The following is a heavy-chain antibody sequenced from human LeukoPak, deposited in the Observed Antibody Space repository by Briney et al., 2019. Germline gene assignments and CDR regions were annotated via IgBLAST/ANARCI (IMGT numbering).Heavy chain of an antibody. CDR3: ARGRGEAAGLDH. CDR1: GGGSFSDYS. Sequence: SETLSLTCAVSGGGSFSDYSWYWIRQCPGRGLEWVGEIPHAANLNYNPSLKGRVAISVDTSKSQVSLKLDSKTAADTAMYYCARGRGEAAGLDHWGQGTLVTVSS. V-gene: IGHV4-34*01. CDR2: IPHAANL. D-gene: IGHD6-13*01. J-gene: IGHJ4*02.